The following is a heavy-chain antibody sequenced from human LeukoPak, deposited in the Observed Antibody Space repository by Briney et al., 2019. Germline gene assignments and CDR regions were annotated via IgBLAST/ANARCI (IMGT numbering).Heavy chain of an antibody. CDR3: ARRGFVYYYDSSGYHY. D-gene: IGHD3-22*01. J-gene: IGHJ4*02. V-gene: IGHV4-34*01. Sequence: SETLSLTCAVYGGSFSGYYWSWIRQPPGKGLEWIGEINHSGSTNYNPSLKSRVTISVDTSKNQFSLKLSSVTAADTAVYYCARRGFVYYYDSSGYHYWGQGTLVTVSS. CDR2: INHSGST. CDR1: GGSFSGYY.